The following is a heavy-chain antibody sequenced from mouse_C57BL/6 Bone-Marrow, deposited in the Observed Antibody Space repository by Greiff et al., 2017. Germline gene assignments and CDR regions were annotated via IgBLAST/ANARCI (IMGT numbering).Heavy chain of an antibody. CDR2: FYPGSGSI. V-gene: IGHV1-62-2*01. D-gene: IGHD1-1*01. CDR3: ARHEASYYYGSSPYFGY. Sequence: QVQLQQSGAELVKPGASVKLSCKASGYTFTEYTIHWVKQRSGQGLEWIGWFYPGSGSIKYNEKFKDKATLTADKSSSTVYMELSRLTSEDSAVYFCARHEASYYYGSSPYFGYWGQGTTLTVSS. J-gene: IGHJ2*01. CDR1: GYTFTEYT.